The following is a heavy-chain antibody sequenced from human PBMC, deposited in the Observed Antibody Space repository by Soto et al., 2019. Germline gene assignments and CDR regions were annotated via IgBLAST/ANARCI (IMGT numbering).Heavy chain of an antibody. CDR2: IFHSGST. J-gene: IGHJ5*02. CDR3: ARPYHCADT. V-gene: IGHV4-4*02. CDR1: GGSLSSSNW. D-gene: IGHD2-21*01. Sequence: SETLSLTCAVSGGSLSSSNWWTWVRQSPGKGMEWIGEIFHSGSTNYNPSLKSRVTISVDKSNNQFSLRLSSVTSAYTAVYYSARPYHCADTWGQGILVTISS.